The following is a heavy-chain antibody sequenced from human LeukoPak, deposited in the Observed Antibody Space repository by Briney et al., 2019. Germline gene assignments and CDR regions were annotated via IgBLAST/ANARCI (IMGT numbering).Heavy chain of an antibody. CDR3: AKHGHGSGSPSPFLDY. Sequence: GGSLRLSCAASGFTFSSYAMSWVRQAPGKGLEWVSAISGSGGSTYYADSVKGRFTISRDNSKNTLYLQMNSLRAEDTAVYYCAKHGHGSGSPSPFLDYWGQGTLVTVSS. D-gene: IGHD3-10*01. J-gene: IGHJ4*02. CDR2: ISGSGGST. V-gene: IGHV3-23*01. CDR1: GFTFSSYA.